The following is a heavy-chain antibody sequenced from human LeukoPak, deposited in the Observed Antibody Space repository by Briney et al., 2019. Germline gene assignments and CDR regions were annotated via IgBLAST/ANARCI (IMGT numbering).Heavy chain of an antibody. Sequence: PGGSLRLSCAASGFTFSSYWMSWVRQAPGKGLEWVANIKQDGSEKYYVDSVKGRFTISRDNAKNSLYLQMNSLRAEDTAVYYCARVDTMVRGVIGHFDYWGQGTLVTVSS. CDR3: ARVDTMVRGVIGHFDY. CDR1: GFTFSSYW. CDR2: IKQDGSEK. J-gene: IGHJ4*02. D-gene: IGHD3-10*01. V-gene: IGHV3-7*01.